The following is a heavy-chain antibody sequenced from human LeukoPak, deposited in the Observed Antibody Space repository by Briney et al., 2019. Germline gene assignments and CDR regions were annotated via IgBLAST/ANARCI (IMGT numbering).Heavy chain of an antibody. V-gene: IGHV3-20*04. J-gene: IGHJ4*02. CDR1: GFTFDDYG. CDR2: INWNGGST. CDR3: ARAYSSGWTGFDY. D-gene: IGHD6-19*01. Sequence: PGGSLRLSCAASGFTFDDYGMSWVRQAPGKGLEWVSGINWNGGSTGYADSVKGRVTISRDNAKESLYLQMNGLRAEDTALYYCARAYSSGWTGFDYWGQGTLVTVSS.